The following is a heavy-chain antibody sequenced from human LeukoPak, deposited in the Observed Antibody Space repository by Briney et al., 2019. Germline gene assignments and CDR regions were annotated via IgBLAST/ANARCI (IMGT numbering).Heavy chain of an antibody. CDR2: IYYSGST. J-gene: IGHJ4*02. CDR3: ASTVKYYDFWSGYSFDY. V-gene: IGHV4-59*01. D-gene: IGHD3-3*01. CDR1: GGSISSYY. Sequence: PSETLSLTCTVSGGSISSYYWSWIRQPPGKGLEWIGYIYYSGSTNYNPSLKSRVTISVDTSKNQFSLKLSSVTAADTAVYYCASTVKYYDFWSGYSFDYWGQGTLVTVSS.